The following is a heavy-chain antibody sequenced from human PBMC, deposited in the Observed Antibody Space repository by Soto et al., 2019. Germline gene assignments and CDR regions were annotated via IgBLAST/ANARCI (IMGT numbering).Heavy chain of an antibody. CDR1: GGSFSGYY. Sequence: ASETLSLTCAVYGGSFSGYYWSWIRQPPGKGLEWIGEINHSGSTNYNPSLKSRVTIPVDTSKNQFSLKLSSVTAADTAVYYCARGRRQQMVHVRYYGMDVWGQGTTVTVSS. CDR2: INHSGST. CDR3: ARGRRQQMVHVRYYGMDV. V-gene: IGHV4-34*01. J-gene: IGHJ6*02. D-gene: IGHD6-13*01.